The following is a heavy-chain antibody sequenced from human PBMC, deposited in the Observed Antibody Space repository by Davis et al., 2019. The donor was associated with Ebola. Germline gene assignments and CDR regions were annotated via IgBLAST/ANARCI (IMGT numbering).Heavy chain of an antibody. D-gene: IGHD3-16*01. J-gene: IGHJ6*02. CDR1: VITFSSYA. CDR2: ISGSGGST. Sequence: GGSLRLSCTDSVITFSSYAMTWVRQAPGKGLEWVSAISGSGGSTYYADSVKGRFTISRDNSKKTLYLQMNSLRAEDTAVYYCARDRPLDFFFGDYYGMDVWGQGTTVTVS. CDR3: ARDRPLDFFFGDYYGMDV. V-gene: IGHV3-23*01.